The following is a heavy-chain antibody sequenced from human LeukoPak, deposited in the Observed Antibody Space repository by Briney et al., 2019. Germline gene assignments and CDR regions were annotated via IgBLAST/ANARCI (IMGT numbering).Heavy chain of an antibody. J-gene: IGHJ6*02. V-gene: IGHV3-48*03. CDR1: GFRFSSYE. Sequence: GGSLRLSCAASGFRFSSYEMNWVRQAPGKGLEWVSYISSSGSSIYYADSVKGRFTISRDNAENSLYLQMNSLRAEDTAVYYRARDRGMDVWGQGTTVTVSS. CDR2: ISSSGSSI. CDR3: ARDRGMDV.